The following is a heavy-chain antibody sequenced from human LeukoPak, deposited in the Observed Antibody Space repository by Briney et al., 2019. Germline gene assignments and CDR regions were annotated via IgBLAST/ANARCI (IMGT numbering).Heavy chain of an antibody. V-gene: IGHV1-2*04. D-gene: IGHD4-17*01. Sequence: ASVKVSCKASGYTFTGYYVHWVRQAPGQGLEWMGWINPNSGGTNYAQKFQGWVTMTRDTSISTAYMELSRLRSDDTAVYYCARNAVPYGDGPLDYWGQGTLVTVSS. CDR2: INPNSGGT. CDR3: ARNAVPYGDGPLDY. CDR1: GYTFTGYY. J-gene: IGHJ4*02.